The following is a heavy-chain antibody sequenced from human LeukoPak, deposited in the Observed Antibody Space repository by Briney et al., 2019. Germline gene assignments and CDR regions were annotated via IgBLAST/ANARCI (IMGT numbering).Heavy chain of an antibody. Sequence: SETLSLTCTVSGGSITSSPYHWAWIRQPPGRGPEWIGTVSHSGATQYNPSLKSRVTISVDTSKNQFSLKLSSVTAADTAVYYCARSKGATVTTPFDYWGQGTLVTVSS. CDR3: ARSKGATVTTPFDY. D-gene: IGHD4-17*01. CDR2: VSHSGAT. CDR1: GGSITSSPYH. J-gene: IGHJ4*02. V-gene: IGHV4-39*07.